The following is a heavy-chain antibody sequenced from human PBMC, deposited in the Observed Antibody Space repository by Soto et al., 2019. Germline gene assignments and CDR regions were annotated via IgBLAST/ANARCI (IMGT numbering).Heavy chain of an antibody. V-gene: IGHV4-39*01. CDR2: IYYSGST. CDR1: GGSISSSSYY. CDR3: ARLLPRYCSSTRCPPDWFDP. Sequence: SETLSLTCTVSGGSISSSSYYWGWIRQPPGKGLEWIGSIYYSGSTYYNPSLKSRVTISVDTSKNQFSLKLSSVTAADTAVYYCARLLPRYCSSTRCPPDWFDPWRQGTLVTVSS. J-gene: IGHJ5*02. D-gene: IGHD2-2*01.